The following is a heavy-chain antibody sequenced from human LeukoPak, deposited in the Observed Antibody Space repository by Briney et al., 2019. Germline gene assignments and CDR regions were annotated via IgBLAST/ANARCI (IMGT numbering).Heavy chain of an antibody. J-gene: IGHJ4*02. CDR1: GFTFRNFW. V-gene: IGHV3-7*04. CDR2: IHPEGNEK. CDR3: ARGDAFSGDH. Sequence: PGGSLRLSCAATGFTFRNFWMSWVRQAPGRGLEWVANIHPEGNEKYHAESVKGRFTISRDNSKSSLFLQMNGLRVEDTAVYYCARGDAFSGDHWGQGTLVTVSS.